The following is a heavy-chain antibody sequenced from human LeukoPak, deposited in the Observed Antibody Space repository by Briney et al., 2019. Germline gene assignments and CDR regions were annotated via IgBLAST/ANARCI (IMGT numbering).Heavy chain of an antibody. CDR2: ISGSGSDL. CDR1: GFNLSDYY. CDR3: ARSIGSYYTMDV. J-gene: IGHJ6*02. V-gene: IGHV3-11*01. Sequence: GGTLRLSCVACGFNLSDYYMIWIRQAPGRGLEWVSYISGSGSDLYYADSVKGRFTISRDNAKNSLYLQMNSLRAGDSAVYDCARSIGSYYTMDVWGQGTTVTVSS. D-gene: IGHD3-22*01.